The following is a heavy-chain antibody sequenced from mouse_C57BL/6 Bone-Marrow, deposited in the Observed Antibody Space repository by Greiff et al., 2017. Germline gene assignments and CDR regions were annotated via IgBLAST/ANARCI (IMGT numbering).Heavy chain of an antibody. J-gene: IGHJ2*01. CDR2: INPKNGGT. CDR3: ARCPWEVEPYYIDY. V-gene: IGHV1-26*01. CDR1: GYTFTDYY. Sequence: VKLQQSGPELVKPGASVKISCKASGYTFTDYYMNWVKQSHGKSLEWIGDINPKNGGTSYNQKFKGKATLTVDTSSSTAYMELRSLTSEDSAVYYCARCPWEVEPYYIDYWGQGTTLTVSS. D-gene: IGHD4-1*01.